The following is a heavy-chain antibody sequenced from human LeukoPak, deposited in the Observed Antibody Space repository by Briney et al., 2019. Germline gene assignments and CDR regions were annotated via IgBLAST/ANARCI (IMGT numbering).Heavy chain of an antibody. Sequence: GESLKISCKGSGYSFTSYWIGWVRQMPGKGLGWMGIIYPGDSDIRYSPSFQGQVTISADKSISTAYLQWSSLRASDTAMYYCARLHSTVTTGAFDIWGQGTMVTVSS. J-gene: IGHJ3*02. CDR2: IYPGDSDI. CDR1: GYSFTSYW. D-gene: IGHD4-17*01. V-gene: IGHV5-51*01. CDR3: ARLHSTVTTGAFDI.